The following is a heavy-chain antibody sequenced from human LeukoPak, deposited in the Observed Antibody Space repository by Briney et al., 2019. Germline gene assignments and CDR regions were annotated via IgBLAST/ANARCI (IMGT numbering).Heavy chain of an antibody. V-gene: IGHV3-74*01. CDR2: INSDGSST. CDR1: GFTFSTYW. Sequence: PGGSLRLSCAASGFTFSTYWMHWVRQAPGKGLVWVSHINSDGSSTNYADSVKGRFTISRDNAESTLYLQMNSLRVEDTAVYYCTRGNYGMDVWSQGTTVTVSS. CDR3: TRGNYGMDV. J-gene: IGHJ6*02.